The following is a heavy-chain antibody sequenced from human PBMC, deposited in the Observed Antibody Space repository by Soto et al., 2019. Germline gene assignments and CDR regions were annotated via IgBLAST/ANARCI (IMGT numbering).Heavy chain of an antibody. Sequence: ASVKVSCKASGYTFTSYGISWVRQAPGQGLEWMGWISAYNGNTNYAQKPQGRVTMTTDTSTSTAYMELRSLRSDDTAVYYCARGSDSSSSDYYYYYYMDVWGKGTTVTVSS. D-gene: IGHD6-6*01. CDR1: GYTFTSYG. CDR3: ARGSDSSSSDYYYYYYMDV. CDR2: ISAYNGNT. V-gene: IGHV1-18*01. J-gene: IGHJ6*03.